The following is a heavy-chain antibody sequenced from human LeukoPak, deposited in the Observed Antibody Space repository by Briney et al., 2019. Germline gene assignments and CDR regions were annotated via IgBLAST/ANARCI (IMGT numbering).Heavy chain of an antibody. Sequence: GGSLRLSCAASGFTFSGYCMSWIRQAPGKGLEWVANIKNGGSEKYYVDSVKGRFTISRDNAKNSLYLQMNSLRAEDKAVYYCARQDSRMERLDSWGQGPLVTVSS. D-gene: IGHD1-1*01. CDR3: ARQDSRMERLDS. V-gene: IGHV3-7*01. CDR2: IKNGGSEK. J-gene: IGHJ4*02. CDR1: GFTFSGYC.